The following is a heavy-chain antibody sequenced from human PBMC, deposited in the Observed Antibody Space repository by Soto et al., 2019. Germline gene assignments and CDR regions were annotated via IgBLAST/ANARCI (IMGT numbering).Heavy chain of an antibody. Sequence: GGSLRLSCAASGFTFSSYAMSWVRQAPGKGLEWVSTITSGGGGTYYADSVKGRFTISRDNSNNALYLQMNSLRAEDTAVYYCARTSRFDCWGQGTLVTVSS. CDR3: ARTSRFDC. CDR1: GFTFSSYA. CDR2: ITSGGGGT. J-gene: IGHJ4*02. D-gene: IGHD1-1*01. V-gene: IGHV3-23*01.